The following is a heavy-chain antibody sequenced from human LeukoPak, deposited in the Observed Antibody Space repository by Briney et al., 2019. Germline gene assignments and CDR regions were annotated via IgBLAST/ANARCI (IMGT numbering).Heavy chain of an antibody. D-gene: IGHD4-17*01. CDR3: ARGGPTVTKYYYYMDV. J-gene: IGHJ6*03. CDR2: IIPIFGTA. V-gene: IGHV1-69*01. Sequence: ASVKVSCKASGGTFSSYAISWVRQAPGQGLGWMGGIIPIFGTANYAQKFQGRVTITADESTSTAYMELSSLRSEDTAVYYCARGGPTVTKYYYYMDVWGKGTTVTISS. CDR1: GGTFSSYA.